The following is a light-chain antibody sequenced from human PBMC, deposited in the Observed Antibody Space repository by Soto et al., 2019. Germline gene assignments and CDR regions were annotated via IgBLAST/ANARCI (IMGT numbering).Light chain of an antibody. Sequence: DIQMTQSPSSLSASVGDRVTITCRASQSIAGYLSWYQQRPGKAPKFLIYSASSLQRGVPSRFSGSGSGTDFSLTINGLQPEDFATYFCQQSFSVPITFGQGTRLES. CDR3: QQSFSVPIT. J-gene: IGKJ5*01. V-gene: IGKV1-39*01. CDR2: SAS. CDR1: QSIAGY.